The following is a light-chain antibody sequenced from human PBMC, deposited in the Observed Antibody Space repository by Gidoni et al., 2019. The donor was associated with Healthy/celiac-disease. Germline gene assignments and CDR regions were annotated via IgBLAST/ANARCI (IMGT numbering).Light chain of an antibody. J-gene: IGKJ1*01. V-gene: IGKV3-20*01. CDR1: QSVSSSY. CDR3: QRYGSSPRT. CDR2: GAS. Sequence: EIVLTQAPGTLSLSPGERATLSCRASQSVSSSYLAWYQQKPGQAPRLLIYGASSRATGIPDRFSGSGSGTAFTLTISRLEPEAFAVYYCQRYGSSPRTFGQGTKVEIK.